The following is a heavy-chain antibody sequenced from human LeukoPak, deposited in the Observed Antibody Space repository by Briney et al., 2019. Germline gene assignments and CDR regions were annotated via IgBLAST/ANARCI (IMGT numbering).Heavy chain of an antibody. CDR2: FDPEDGET. Sequence: ASVKVSCKVSGYTLTELSMHWVRQAPGKGLEWMGGFDPEDGETIYAQKFQGRVTMTEDTSTDTAYMELSSLRSEDTAVYYCAKGDIVLMVYALYYFDYWGQGTLVTVSS. J-gene: IGHJ4*02. CDR1: GYTLTELS. CDR3: AKGDIVLMVYALYYFDY. D-gene: IGHD2-8*01. V-gene: IGHV1-24*01.